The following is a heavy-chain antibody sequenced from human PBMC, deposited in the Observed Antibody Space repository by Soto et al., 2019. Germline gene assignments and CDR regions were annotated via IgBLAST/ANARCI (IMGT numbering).Heavy chain of an antibody. J-gene: IGHJ4*02. CDR3: ARRWGEGRVDY. Sequence: QVQLQESGPGLVKPSGTLSLTCAVSGGSISSSNWWSWVRQPPGKGLEWIGEIYHRGNTNYNPSLKSRVTMAVDKSRNPFSLKLSSVTAADTAVYYCARRWGEGRVDYWGQGTLVTVSS. V-gene: IGHV4-4*02. CDR2: IYHRGNT. D-gene: IGHD3-10*01. CDR1: GGSISSSNW.